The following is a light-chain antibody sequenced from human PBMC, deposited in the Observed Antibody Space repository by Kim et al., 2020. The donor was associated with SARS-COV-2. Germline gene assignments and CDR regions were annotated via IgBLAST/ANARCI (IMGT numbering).Light chain of an antibody. J-gene: IGLJ2*01. CDR2: CKK. V-gene: IGLV3-19*01. CDR3: NSRDRHDYVV. CDR1: SLRTYY. Sequence: SSELTQDPAVSVALGQTVRITCQGDSLRTYYATWYQQKPGQAPKVVIYCKKNRPSGVPDRFSGSGSGNTAYLTITGTQAGDEADYYCNSRDRHDYVVFGG.